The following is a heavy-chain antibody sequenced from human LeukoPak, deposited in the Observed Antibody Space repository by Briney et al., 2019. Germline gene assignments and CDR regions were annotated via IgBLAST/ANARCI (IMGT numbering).Heavy chain of an antibody. D-gene: IGHD3-16*01. J-gene: IGHJ4*02. CDR1: GFTYSSYA. Sequence: HPGGSLRLSCAASGFTYSSYAMNWVRQAPGKGLEWVSTISGSGASTYYADSVKGRFTISRDNSKNTLYLQMNSLRAEDTAVYYCAKDRDVWGSLLDYWGQGTLVTVSS. V-gene: IGHV3-23*01. CDR3: AKDRDVWGSLLDY. CDR2: ISGSGAST.